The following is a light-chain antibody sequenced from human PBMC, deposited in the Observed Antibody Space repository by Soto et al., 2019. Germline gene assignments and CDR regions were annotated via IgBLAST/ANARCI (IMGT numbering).Light chain of an antibody. CDR3: QQYYDYPRT. V-gene: IGKV1-9*01. CDR1: QGISSY. J-gene: IGKJ1*01. Sequence: DIQLTQSPSFLSASVGDRVTITCRASQGISSYLAWYQQKPGKAPKLLIYAASTLQSGVPLRFSGSGSGTDFILTINWLQSEDFATYYCQQYYDYPRTFGQGTKVDIK. CDR2: AAS.